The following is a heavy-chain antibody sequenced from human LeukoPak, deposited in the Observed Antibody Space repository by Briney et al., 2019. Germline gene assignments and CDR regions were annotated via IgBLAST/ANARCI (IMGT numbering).Heavy chain of an antibody. CDR3: ARRYPTTVTAFDY. Sequence: GESLKISCRFSGFDFTRDWIGWVRLMPGKGLEWMGIIFPDDSDTRYSPSFQGQVTLSADKSISTAYLQWSSLKASDTAIYYCARRYPTTVTAFDYWGQGTLVTVSS. CDR2: IFPDDSDT. D-gene: IGHD4-17*01. V-gene: IGHV5-51*01. CDR1: GFDFTRDW. J-gene: IGHJ4*02.